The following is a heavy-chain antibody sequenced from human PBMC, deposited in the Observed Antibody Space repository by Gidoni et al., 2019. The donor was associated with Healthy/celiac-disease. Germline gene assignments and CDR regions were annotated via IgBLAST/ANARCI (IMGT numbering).Heavy chain of an antibody. D-gene: IGHD3-22*01. CDR2: IWYDGSNK. V-gene: IGHV3-33*01. J-gene: IGHJ6*02. CDR3: ARDAYYYDSSGYYRLYYYYGMDV. Sequence: QVQLLESGVGVVQPGRSLRLSCAASGFSFSSSGMHWVLQAQGKGLEWVAVIWYDGSNKYDADSVKGRFTIARDNSKNTLYLQMNSLRAEETAVYYCARDAYYYDSSGYYRLYYYYGMDVWGQGTTVTVSS. CDR1: GFSFSSSG.